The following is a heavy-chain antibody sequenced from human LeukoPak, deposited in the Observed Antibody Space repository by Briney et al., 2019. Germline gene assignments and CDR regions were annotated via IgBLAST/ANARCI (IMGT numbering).Heavy chain of an antibody. CDR2: IYPGDSDT. J-gene: IGHJ5*02. D-gene: IGHD3-3*01. Sequence: GESLKISCKGSGYSFTSYWIGWVRQMPGKGLEWMGIIYPGDSDTRYSPSFQGQVTISADKSISTAYLQWSSLKASDTAMYYCARHGSNYDFWSGYYRSRYNWFDPWGQGTLVTVSS. V-gene: IGHV5-51*01. CDR3: ARHGSNYDFWSGYYRSRYNWFDP. CDR1: GYSFTSYW.